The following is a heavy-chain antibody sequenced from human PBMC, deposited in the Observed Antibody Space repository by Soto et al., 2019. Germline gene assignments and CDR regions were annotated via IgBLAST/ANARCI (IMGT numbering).Heavy chain of an antibody. CDR1: GYTFTSYG. CDR3: AMAHRVRPMDV. Sequence: QVQLVQSGAEVKKPGASVKVSCKASGYTFTSYGISWVRQAPGQGLEWMGWISAYNGNTNYAQKLQGRVTMTTDTSTSKAYTELRSLRSDNTAVYYCAMAHRVRPMDVWGQGTTVTVSS. D-gene: IGHD1-1*01. V-gene: IGHV1-18*01. J-gene: IGHJ6*02. CDR2: ISAYNGNT.